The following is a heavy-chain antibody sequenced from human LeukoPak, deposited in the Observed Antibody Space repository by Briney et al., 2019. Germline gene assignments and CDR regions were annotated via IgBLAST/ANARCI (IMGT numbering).Heavy chain of an antibody. Sequence: GGSLRLSCAASGFTFNNAWMHWVRQAPGKGLVWVSRINSDGISTGYADSVKGRFTVSRDNAKKTLYLQMNSLRAEDTAVYYCARDVGNFDYWGQGTLVTVSS. CDR2: INSDGIST. CDR1: GFTFNNAW. J-gene: IGHJ4*02. V-gene: IGHV3-74*01. CDR3: ARDVGNFDY.